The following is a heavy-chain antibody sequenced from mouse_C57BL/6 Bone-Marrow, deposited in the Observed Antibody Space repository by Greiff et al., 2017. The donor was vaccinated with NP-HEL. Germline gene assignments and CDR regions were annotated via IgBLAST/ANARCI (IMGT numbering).Heavy chain of an antibody. V-gene: IGHV3-6*01. CDR1: GYSITSGYY. D-gene: IGHD2-4*01. CDR2: ISYDGSN. J-gene: IGHJ4*01. Sequence: DVQLQESGPGLVKPSQSLSLTCSVTGYSITSGYYWNWIRQFPGNKLEWMGYISYDGSNNYNPSLKNRISITRDTSKNQFFLKLNSVTTEDTATYYCARAGLRRYYAMDYWGQGTSVTVSS. CDR3: ARAGLRRYYAMDY.